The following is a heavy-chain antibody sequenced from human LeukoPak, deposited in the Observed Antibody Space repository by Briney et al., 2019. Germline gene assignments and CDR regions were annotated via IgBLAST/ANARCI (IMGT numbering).Heavy chain of an antibody. V-gene: IGHV4-30-4*08. CDR1: GGSISSGDYY. CDR2: IYYSGST. Sequence: SETLSLTCTVSGGSISSGDYYWSWIRQPPGKGLEWIGYIYYSGSTYYNPSLKSRVTISVDTSKNQFSLKLSSVTAADTAVYYCARDVLDDYGAPGYFDYWGQGTLVTVSS. CDR3: ARDVLDDYGAPGYFDY. D-gene: IGHD4-17*01. J-gene: IGHJ4*02.